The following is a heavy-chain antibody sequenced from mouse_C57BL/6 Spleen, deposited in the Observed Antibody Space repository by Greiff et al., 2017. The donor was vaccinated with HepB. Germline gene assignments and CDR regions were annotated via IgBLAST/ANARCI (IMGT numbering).Heavy chain of an antibody. CDR1: GFTFSDYG. J-gene: IGHJ4*01. CDR2: ISSGSSTI. CDR3: ARWLPYYAMDY. V-gene: IGHV5-17*01. Sequence: EVQVVESGGGLVKPGGSLKLSCAASGFTFSDYGMHWVRQAPEKGLEWVAYISSGSSTIYYADTVKGRFTISRDNAKNTLFLQMTSLRSEDTAMYYCARWLPYYAMDYWGQGTSVTVSS. D-gene: IGHD2-2*01.